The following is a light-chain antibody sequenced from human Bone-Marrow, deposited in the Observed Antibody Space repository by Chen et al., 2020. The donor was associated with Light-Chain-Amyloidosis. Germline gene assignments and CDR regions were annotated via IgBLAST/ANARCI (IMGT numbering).Light chain of an antibody. V-gene: IGLV1-51*02. J-gene: IGLJ2*01. CDR3: GTWDTNLSAVV. Sequence: QSVLTQPPSVSAAPGQKGTIPCSGSGYNIGNNYVSWYQHLPGTAPKLLIYEDNKRPSGIPDRFSGSKSGTSATLGITGLQTGDEADYYCGTWDTNLSAVVFGGGTKLTVL. CDR2: EDN. CDR1: GYNIGNNY.